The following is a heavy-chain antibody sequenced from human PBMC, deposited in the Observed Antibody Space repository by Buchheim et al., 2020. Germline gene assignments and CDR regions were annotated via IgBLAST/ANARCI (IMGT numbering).Heavy chain of an antibody. Sequence: EVQLLESGGGLVQPGGSLRLSCAASGFTFSSYAMSWVRRAPGKGLEWVSAISGSGGSTYYADSVKGRFTISRDNSKKTLYLQMNSLRAEDTAVYYCARRNSKELELRFSTDYWGQGTL. CDR2: ISGSGGST. V-gene: IGHV3-23*01. CDR3: ARRNSKELELRFSTDY. CDR1: GFTFSSYA. D-gene: IGHD1-7*01. J-gene: IGHJ4*02.